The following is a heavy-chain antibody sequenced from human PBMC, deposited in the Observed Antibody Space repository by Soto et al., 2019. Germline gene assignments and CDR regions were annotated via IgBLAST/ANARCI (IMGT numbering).Heavy chain of an antibody. D-gene: IGHD2-21*01. V-gene: IGHV1-2*02. CDR1: GYTFTDSH. J-gene: IGHJ4*02. CDR3: ERDPPRYFTSSPEGAGL. Sequence: QVQLVQSGTEVKKPGASVKVSCKASGYTFTDSHIHWVRQASGQGLEWLGWINPKTGDTNYPQKFQGRITMTRDTSMSTAYMELTNLTSDDTAVYYCERDPPRYFTSSPEGAGLWGQGTLVIVSS. CDR2: INPKTGDT.